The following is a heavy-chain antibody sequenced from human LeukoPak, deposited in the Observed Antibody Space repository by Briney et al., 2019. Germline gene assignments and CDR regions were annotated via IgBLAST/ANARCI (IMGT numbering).Heavy chain of an antibody. CDR3: AREGSGYSSGWYESGFDY. CDR2: ISSSSSTI. Sequence: GGSLRLSCAASGFTLSSYSMNWVRQAPGKGLEWVSLISSSSSTIYYADSVKGRFTISRDNAKNSLYLQMNSLRAEDTAVYYCAREGSGYSSGWYESGFDYWGQGTLVTVSS. J-gene: IGHJ4*02. D-gene: IGHD6-19*01. V-gene: IGHV3-48*01. CDR1: GFTLSSYS.